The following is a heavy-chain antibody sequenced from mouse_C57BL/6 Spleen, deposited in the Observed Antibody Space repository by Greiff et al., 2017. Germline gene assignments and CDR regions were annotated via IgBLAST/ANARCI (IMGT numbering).Heavy chain of an antibody. J-gene: IGHJ4*01. CDR1: GYSITSGYD. CDR2: ISYSGST. CDR3: ARDHSGGAMDY. D-gene: IGHD1-3*01. V-gene: IGHV3-1*01. Sequence: EVKLQESGPGMVKPSQSLSLTCNVTGYSITSGYDWHWNRHFPGNKLAWMGYISYSGSTNYNPSLKSRISITHDTSKNHSFLKLNSVTTEDTATYDCARDHSGGAMDYWGQGTLVTVSS.